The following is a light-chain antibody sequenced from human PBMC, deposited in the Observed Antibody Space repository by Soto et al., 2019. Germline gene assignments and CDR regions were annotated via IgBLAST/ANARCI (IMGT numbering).Light chain of an antibody. CDR1: QSVSSY. J-gene: IGKJ4*01. Sequence: EIVLTQSPATLSLSPGERATLSCRASQSVSSYLAWYQQKPGQAPRLLIYDASNRATGIPARFSGSGSGTDFNLTISSLELEDFAVYYCQQRSNWPPRITFGGGTKVEIK. CDR3: QQRSNWPPRIT. V-gene: IGKV3-11*01. CDR2: DAS.